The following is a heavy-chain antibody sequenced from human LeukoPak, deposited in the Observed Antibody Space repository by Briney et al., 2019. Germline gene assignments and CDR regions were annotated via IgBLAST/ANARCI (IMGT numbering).Heavy chain of an antibody. CDR3: AREVGYNPKAFDI. V-gene: IGHV1-69*06. J-gene: IGHJ3*02. CDR2: IIPIFGTA. Sequence: GASVKVSCKASGGTFSSYAISWVRQAPGQGLEWMGGIIPIFGTANYAQKFQGRVTITADKSTSTAYMELSSLRSEDTAVCYCAREVGYNPKAFDIWGQGTMVTVSS. D-gene: IGHD5-24*01. CDR1: GGTFSSYA.